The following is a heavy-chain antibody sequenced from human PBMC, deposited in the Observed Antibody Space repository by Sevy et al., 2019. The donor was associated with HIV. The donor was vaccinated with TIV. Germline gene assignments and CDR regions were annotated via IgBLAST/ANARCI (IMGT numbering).Heavy chain of an antibody. J-gene: IGHJ6*02. CDR2: ISSSSSYI. V-gene: IGHV3-21*01. CDR1: GFTFSSYS. CDR3: ARDKRYSYGASDYYYYGMDV. D-gene: IGHD5-18*01. Sequence: GGSLRLSCAASGFTFSSYSMNWVRQAPVKGLEWVSSISSSSSYIYYADSVKGRFTISRDNAKNSLYLQMNSLRAEDTAVYYCARDKRYSYGASDYYYYGMDVWGQGTTVTVSS.